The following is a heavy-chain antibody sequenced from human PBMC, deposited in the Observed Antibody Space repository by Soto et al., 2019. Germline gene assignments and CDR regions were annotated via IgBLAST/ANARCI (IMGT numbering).Heavy chain of an antibody. CDR2: INYVGRT. CDR1: GDSMSGFY. V-gene: IGHV4-59*01. Sequence: SETLSLTCTVSGDSMSGFYWSWIRQTPGKGLEWIGYINYVGRTSYYSPSLQSRVTISVDTSKNQFSLKLSSVTAADTAVYYCARDRLANWFDPWGQGTLVTVSS. D-gene: IGHD3-9*01. CDR3: ARDRLANWFDP. J-gene: IGHJ5*02.